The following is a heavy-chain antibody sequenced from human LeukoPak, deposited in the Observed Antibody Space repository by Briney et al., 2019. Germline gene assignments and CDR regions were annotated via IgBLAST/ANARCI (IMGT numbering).Heavy chain of an antibody. J-gene: IGHJ6*03. CDR3: AKWLTQYHYFMDV. Sequence: GGSLRLSCAASGFTFSSYEMNWVRQAPGKGLEWVSYISSSGSTIYYADSVKGRFTISRDNAKNSLYLQMNSLRAEDTAVYYCAKWLTQYHYFMDVWGKGTTVTVSS. D-gene: IGHD6-19*01. CDR1: GFTFSSYE. CDR2: ISSSGSTI. V-gene: IGHV3-48*03.